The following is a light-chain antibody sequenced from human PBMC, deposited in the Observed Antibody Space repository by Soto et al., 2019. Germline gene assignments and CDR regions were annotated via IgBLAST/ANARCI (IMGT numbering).Light chain of an antibody. Sequence: DIQMTQSPSTLSASVGDRVTITCRASQSISSWLAWYQQKPGKAPNLLIYDASVLESGVPSRFSGSGSGTEYTLTISSLQPEDSATYYCQQSYRPLYTFGQGTKLDIK. CDR1: QSISSW. CDR2: DAS. V-gene: IGKV1-5*01. CDR3: QQSYRPLYT. J-gene: IGKJ2*01.